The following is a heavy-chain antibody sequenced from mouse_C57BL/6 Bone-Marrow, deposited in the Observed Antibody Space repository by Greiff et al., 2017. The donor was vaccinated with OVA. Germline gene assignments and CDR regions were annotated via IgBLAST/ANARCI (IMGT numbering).Heavy chain of an antibody. CDR3: ARARQLRLRRAMDY. J-gene: IGHJ4*01. D-gene: IGHD3-2*02. Sequence: EVQLQQSGPELVKPGASVKISCKASGYTFTDYYMNWVKQSHGKSLEWIGDINPNNGGTSYNQKFKGKATLTVDKSSSTAYMELRSLTSEDSAVYYCARARQLRLRRAMDYWGQGTSVTVSS. CDR1: GYTFTDYY. V-gene: IGHV1-26*01. CDR2: INPNNGGT.